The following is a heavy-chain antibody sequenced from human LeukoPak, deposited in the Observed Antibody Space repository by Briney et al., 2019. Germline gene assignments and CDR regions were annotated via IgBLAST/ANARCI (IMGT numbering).Heavy chain of an antibody. Sequence: ASVKVSCKASGYTFTSYGISLVRQAPGQGLEWMGWISAYNGNTNYAQKLQGRVTMTTDTSTSTAYMELRSLRSDDTAVYYCARDYYGSGSLNWFDPWGQGTLVTVSS. V-gene: IGHV1-18*04. CDR3: ARDYYGSGSLNWFDP. D-gene: IGHD3-10*01. CDR2: ISAYNGNT. J-gene: IGHJ5*02. CDR1: GYTFTSYG.